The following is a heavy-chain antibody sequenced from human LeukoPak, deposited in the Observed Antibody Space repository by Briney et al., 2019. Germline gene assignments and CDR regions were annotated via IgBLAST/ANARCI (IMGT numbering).Heavy chain of an antibody. CDR3: AREDYDSSGEYFQH. CDR1: GYTFTGYY. Sequence: ASVKVSCKASGYTFTGYYMHWVRQATGQGLEWMGWINPNSGDTNYAQKFQGRVTMTRDTSISTAYMELSRLRSDDTAVYYCAREDYDSSGEYFQHWGQGTLVTVSS. CDR2: INPNSGDT. V-gene: IGHV1-2*02. J-gene: IGHJ1*01. D-gene: IGHD3-22*01.